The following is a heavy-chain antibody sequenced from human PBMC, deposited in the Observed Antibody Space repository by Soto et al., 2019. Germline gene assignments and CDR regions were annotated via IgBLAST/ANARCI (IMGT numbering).Heavy chain of an antibody. Sequence: ASVKVSCTASGYTFTSYAMHWVRHAPGQRLEWMGWINAGNGNTKYSQKFQGRVTITRDTSARTAYMELSSLRSEDTAVYYCARARLPQPPYYYYYGMDVWGQGTTVTVSS. J-gene: IGHJ6*02. D-gene: IGHD3-10*01. V-gene: IGHV1-3*01. CDR3: ARARLPQPPYYYYYGMDV. CDR1: GYTFTSYA. CDR2: INAGNGNT.